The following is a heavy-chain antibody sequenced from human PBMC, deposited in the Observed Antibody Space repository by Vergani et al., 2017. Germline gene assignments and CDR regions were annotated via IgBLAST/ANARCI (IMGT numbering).Heavy chain of an antibody. Sequence: QVQLVQSGAEVKKPGASVKVSCKASGYTFTGYYMHWVRQAPGQGLEWMGWINPNSGGTNYAQKFQGHVTISADKSISTAYLQWSSLKASDTAMYYGARRGYYDSSGYYYPDYWGQGTLVTVSS. CDR2: INPNSGGT. CDR1: GYTFTGYY. J-gene: IGHJ4*02. D-gene: IGHD3-22*01. CDR3: ARRGYYDSSGYYYPDY. V-gene: IGHV1-2*02.